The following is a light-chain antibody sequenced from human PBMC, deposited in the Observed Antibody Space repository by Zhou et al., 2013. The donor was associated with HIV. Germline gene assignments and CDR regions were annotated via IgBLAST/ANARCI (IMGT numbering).Light chain of an antibody. V-gene: IGKV3-20*01. CDR3: QQYGNSPVT. Sequence: ELVLTQSPGTLSLSPGERATLSCRASQGVTRSNLARYQQKPGQAPRLLIYGASNRATGIPDRFSGSGSGTDFTLTISRLEPEDFAVYYCQQYGNSPVTFGPGTKVEIK. CDR2: GAS. J-gene: IGKJ1*01. CDR1: QGVTRSN.